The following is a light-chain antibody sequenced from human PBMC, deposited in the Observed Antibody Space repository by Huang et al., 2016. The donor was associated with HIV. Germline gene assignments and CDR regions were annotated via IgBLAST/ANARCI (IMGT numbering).Light chain of an antibody. V-gene: IGKV3-15*01. CDR3: QQFNNWPRT. J-gene: IGKJ1*01. CDR2: GAS. Sequence: EIVMTQSPATLSVSPGESATLSCRASQSVSSNLAWYQQKPGQAPRLLIYGASTRSTDIPGRCSGSGSGTEFTLTISSLQSEDFALYYCQQFNNWPRTFGQGTKVEIK. CDR1: QSVSSN.